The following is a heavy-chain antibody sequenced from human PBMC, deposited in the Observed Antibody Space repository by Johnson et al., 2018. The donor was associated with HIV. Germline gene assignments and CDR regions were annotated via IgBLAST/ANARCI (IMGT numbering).Heavy chain of an antibody. V-gene: IGHV3-66*02. Sequence: VQLVESGGGLVQPGGSLRLSCAASGFTVSSNYMTWVRQAPGKGLEWGSVIYSGGSTYYADSVKGRFTISRDNSNNTLYLQMNSLRTEDTAVYYCAREHGPDEGYYDGRYYSGFDIWGQGTMVTVSS. D-gene: IGHD3-22*01. CDR3: AREHGPDEGYYDGRYYSGFDI. J-gene: IGHJ3*02. CDR2: IYSGGST. CDR1: GFTVSSNY.